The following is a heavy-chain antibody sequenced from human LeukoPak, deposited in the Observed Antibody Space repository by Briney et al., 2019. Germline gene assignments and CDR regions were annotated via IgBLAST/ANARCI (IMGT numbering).Heavy chain of an antibody. CDR2: MNPNSGNT. D-gene: IGHD2-2*01. J-gene: IGHJ5*02. V-gene: IGHV1-8*01. Sequence: ASVKVSCKASGYTFTSYDINWLRQATGQGLEWMGWMNPNSGNTGYAQKFQGRVTMTRDTSISTAYMELSSLRSEDTAVYYCARGSHIVVVPAARGSGFDPWGQGTLVTVSS. CDR3: ARGSHIVVVPAARGSGFDP. CDR1: GYTFTSYD.